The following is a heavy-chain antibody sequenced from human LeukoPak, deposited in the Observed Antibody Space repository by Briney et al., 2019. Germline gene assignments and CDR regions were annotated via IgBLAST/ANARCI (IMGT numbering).Heavy chain of an antibody. D-gene: IGHD6-6*01. J-gene: IGHJ3*02. V-gene: IGHV4-4*07. CDR1: GGSISSYY. Sequence: SETLSLTCTVSGGSISSYYWSWIRQPAGKGLEWIGCIYTSGSTNYNPSLKSRVTMSVDTSKNQFSLKLSSVTAADTAVYYCARDRPNSDAFDIWGQGTMVTVSS. CDR3: ARDRPNSDAFDI. CDR2: IYTSGST.